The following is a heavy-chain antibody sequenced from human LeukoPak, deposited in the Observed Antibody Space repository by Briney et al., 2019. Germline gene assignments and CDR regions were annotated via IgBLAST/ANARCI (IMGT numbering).Heavy chain of an antibody. Sequence: GGSLRLSCAASGFTFSSYAMHWVRQAPGKGLEWVAVISYDGSNKYYADSVKGRFTISRDNSKNTLYLQMNSLRAEDTAVYYRARDRRAYCGGDCRYFLHWGQGTLVTVSS. CDR3: ARDRRAYCGGDCRYFLH. J-gene: IGHJ1*01. CDR2: ISYDGSNK. V-gene: IGHV3-30-3*01. CDR1: GFTFSSYA. D-gene: IGHD2-21*02.